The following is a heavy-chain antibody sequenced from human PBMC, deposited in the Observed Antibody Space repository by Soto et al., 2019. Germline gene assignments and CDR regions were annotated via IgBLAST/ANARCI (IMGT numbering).Heavy chain of an antibody. CDR1: GYTLTELS. J-gene: IGHJ4*02. V-gene: IGHV1-24*01. CDR3: ATVTPRVVVTFFDY. CDR2: FDPEDGET. D-gene: IGHD3-22*01. Sequence: ASVKVSCKVSGYTLTELSMHWVRQAPGKGVEWMGGFDPEDGETIYAQKFQGRVTMTEDTSTDTAYMELSSLRSEDTAMYYCATVTPRVVVTFFDYWGQGTLVTVSS.